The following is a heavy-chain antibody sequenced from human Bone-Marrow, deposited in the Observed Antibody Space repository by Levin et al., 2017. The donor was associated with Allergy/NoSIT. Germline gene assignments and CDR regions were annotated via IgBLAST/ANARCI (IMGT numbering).Heavy chain of an antibody. D-gene: IGHD4-11*01. CDR1: GFTFSSYT. CDR3: VASRTTG. Sequence: GESLKISCEASGFTFSSYTMHWVRQAPGKGLEWVTVISYDGDDKYYADSVKGRFTISRDGSKNTLYLQMNSLRADDTAVYYCVASRTTGWGQGTLVTVSS. J-gene: IGHJ4*02. CDR2: ISYDGDDK. V-gene: IGHV3-30-3*01.